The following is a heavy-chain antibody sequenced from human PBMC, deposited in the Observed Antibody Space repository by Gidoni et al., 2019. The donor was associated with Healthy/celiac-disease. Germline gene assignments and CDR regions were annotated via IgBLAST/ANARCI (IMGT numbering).Heavy chain of an antibody. J-gene: IGHJ4*02. CDR2: NESKTDDGTT. CDR3: TTDTYDFWSGYKVENY. Sequence: EVQLVESGGGLVKHGGSMRLSCAASGFTFSNSWMSWVRQAPGKGLEWIGRNESKTDDGTTDYAAPVKGRFTISRDDSKNTLYLQMNSLKTEDTAVYYCTTDTYDFWSGYKVENYWGQGTLVTVSS. CDR1: GFTFSNSW. V-gene: IGHV3-15*04. D-gene: IGHD3-3*01.